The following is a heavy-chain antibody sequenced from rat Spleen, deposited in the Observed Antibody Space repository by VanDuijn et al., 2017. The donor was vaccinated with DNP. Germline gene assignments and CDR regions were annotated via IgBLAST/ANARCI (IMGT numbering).Heavy chain of an antibody. CDR2: ITNRGGST. D-gene: IGHD1-4*01. J-gene: IGHJ4*01. CDR1: GFTFNNYW. V-gene: IGHV5-31*01. CDR3: TRRGITGAMDA. Sequence: EVQLVESGGDLVQPGRSLKLSCVASGFTFNNYWMTWIRQVPGKGLEWVASITNRGGSTYYRDSVKGRFTISRDNEKSILHLHMNSLRSEDTATYYCTRRGITGAMDAWGQGTSVTVSS.